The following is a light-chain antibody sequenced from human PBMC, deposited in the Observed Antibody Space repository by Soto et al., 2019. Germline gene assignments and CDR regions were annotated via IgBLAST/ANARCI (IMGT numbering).Light chain of an antibody. CDR3: QQYNNWPWT. Sequence: EIVMTQSPATLSVSPGERATLSCRASQSVSSNLAWYQQKPGQAPRLLIYGASTRATGIPARFSGSGSGTEFTLTISSLQSEDFAFYYWQQYNNWPWTFGQGTKVEIK. V-gene: IGKV3-15*01. CDR1: QSVSSN. J-gene: IGKJ1*01. CDR2: GAS.